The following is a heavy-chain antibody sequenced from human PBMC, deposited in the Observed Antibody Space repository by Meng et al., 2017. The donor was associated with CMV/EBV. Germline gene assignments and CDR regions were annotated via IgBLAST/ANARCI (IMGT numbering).Heavy chain of an antibody. J-gene: IGHJ6*02. Sequence: GESLKISCAASGFTFSSYSMNWVRQAPGKGLEWVSSISSSSSYIYYADSVKGRFTISRDNAKNSLYLQMNSLRAEDTAVYYCARVGRRAHGMDVWGQGTTVTVSS. CDR1: GFTFSSYS. V-gene: IGHV3-21*01. CDR3: ARVGRRAHGMDV. CDR2: ISSSSSYI.